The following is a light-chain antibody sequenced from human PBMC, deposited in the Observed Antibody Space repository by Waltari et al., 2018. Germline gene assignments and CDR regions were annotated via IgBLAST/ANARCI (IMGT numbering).Light chain of an antibody. CDR2: GAS. Sequence: DIQLTQSPSSLSASVGDTVIISCRASQTIGTYLNWYQQRPGKAPKLLIYGASTLQSGVPSRCSGSGSVTDFTLTISSLQPEDFVIYSCQQGYVTPLTFGQGTRLEI. V-gene: IGKV1-39*01. CDR1: QTIGTY. CDR3: QQGYVTPLT. J-gene: IGKJ5*01.